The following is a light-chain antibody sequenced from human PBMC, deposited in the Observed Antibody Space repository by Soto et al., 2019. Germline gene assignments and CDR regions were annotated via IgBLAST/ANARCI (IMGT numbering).Light chain of an antibody. V-gene: IGKV1D-16*01. CDR1: QDINTW. Sequence: DVQMTQSPSSVSASVGDRVTITCRASQDINTWLAWYQQKAEKAPKSLIYAASSLQTGVPSRFSGSQSGTDFTLTISSLQPEDSATYYCQQYNIYPLTFGGGTKVEIK. CDR3: QQYNIYPLT. J-gene: IGKJ4*01. CDR2: AAS.